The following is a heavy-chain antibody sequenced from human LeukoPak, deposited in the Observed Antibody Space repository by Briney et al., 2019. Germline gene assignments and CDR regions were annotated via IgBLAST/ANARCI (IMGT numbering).Heavy chain of an antibody. J-gene: IGHJ4*02. CDR3: ARHGSRYGSYGY. V-gene: IGHV4-59*08. CDR2: IYYSGST. CDR1: GGSISSYY. D-gene: IGHD1-26*01. Sequence: SETLSLTCTVSGGSISSYYWSWIRQPPGKGLEWIGYIYYSGSTNYNPSLKSRVTISVDTSKNQFSLKLSSVTAADTAVYYCARHGSRYGSYGYWGQGTLVTVSS.